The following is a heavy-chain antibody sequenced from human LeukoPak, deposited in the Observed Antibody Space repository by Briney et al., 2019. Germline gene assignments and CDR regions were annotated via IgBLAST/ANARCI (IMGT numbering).Heavy chain of an antibody. CDR2: ISYDGSNK. J-gene: IGHJ1*01. V-gene: IGHV3-30*03. Sequence: GGSLRLSCAASGFTFSSYGMHWVRQAPGKGLEWVAVISYDGSNKYYADSVKGRFTISRDNSKNTLYLQMNSLRAEDTAVYYCARDIVVVTATPEGFQHWGQGTLVTVSS. CDR1: GFTFSSYG. D-gene: IGHD2-21*02. CDR3: ARDIVVVTATPEGFQH.